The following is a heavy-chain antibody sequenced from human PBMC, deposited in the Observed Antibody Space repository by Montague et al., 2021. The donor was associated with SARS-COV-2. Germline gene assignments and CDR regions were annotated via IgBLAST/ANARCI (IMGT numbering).Heavy chain of an antibody. J-gene: IGHJ5*02. CDR3: ARGRFYYDSGELGS. Sequence: SETLSLTCTVSGGSTNNYYWSWIRQPGGKGLEWIGRIHASGISTXNPSLETRVTMSVDTSKNQFSLKLSSVTAADTAVYYCARGRFYYDSGELGSWGQGTLVTVSS. CDR1: GGSTNNYY. CDR2: IHASGIS. V-gene: IGHV4-4*07. D-gene: IGHD3-22*01.